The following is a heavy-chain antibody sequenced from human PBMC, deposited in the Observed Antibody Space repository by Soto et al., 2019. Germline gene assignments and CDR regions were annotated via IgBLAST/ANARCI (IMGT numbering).Heavy chain of an antibody. Sequence: QLQLQESGPGLVKPSETLSLTCTVSGGSISSSSYYWGWIRQPPGKGLEWIGSIYYSGSTYYNPSLKSQVTISLDTSKNQFSLKLSSVTAADTAVYYCARHKYDILTWGPYYYYYGMDVWGQGTTVTVSS. CDR1: GGSISSSSYY. CDR3: ARHKYDILTWGPYYYYYGMDV. J-gene: IGHJ6*02. V-gene: IGHV4-39*01. CDR2: IYYSGST. D-gene: IGHD3-9*01.